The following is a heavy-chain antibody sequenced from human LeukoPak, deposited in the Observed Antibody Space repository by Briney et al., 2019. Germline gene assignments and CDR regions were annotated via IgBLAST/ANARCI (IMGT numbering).Heavy chain of an antibody. CDR2: IRYDGTNK. Sequence: PGGSLRLSCAASGFTFSSYGMHWVRQTPGKGLEWVAFIRYDGTNKYYADSVKGRFTISRDNSKNTLYLQMNSLRAEDTAVYYCAKSNYYDSSDWFDPWGQGTLVTASS. CDR3: AKSNYYDSSDWFDP. D-gene: IGHD3-22*01. V-gene: IGHV3-30*02. CDR1: GFTFSSYG. J-gene: IGHJ5*02.